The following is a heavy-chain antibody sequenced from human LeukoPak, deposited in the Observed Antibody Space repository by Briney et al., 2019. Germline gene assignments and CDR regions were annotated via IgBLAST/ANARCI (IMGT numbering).Heavy chain of an antibody. CDR1: GYSFTNYW. D-gene: IGHD3-22*01. V-gene: IGHV5-51*01. CDR3: ARKSSCYDFDI. J-gene: IGHJ3*02. Sequence: GESLEISCKGSGYSFTNYWIGWVRQMPGKGLEWMAIIYPGDFDTRYSPSFQGQVTVSVDKSIYTAYLQWGSLRASDTAMYYCARKSSCYDFDIWGQGTMVTVSS. CDR2: IYPGDFDT.